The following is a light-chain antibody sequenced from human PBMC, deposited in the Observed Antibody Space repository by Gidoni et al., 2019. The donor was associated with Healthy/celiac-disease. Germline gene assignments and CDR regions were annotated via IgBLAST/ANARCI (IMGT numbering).Light chain of an antibody. CDR2: QDS. V-gene: IGLV3-1*01. CDR3: QACDSSTVV. Sequence: SYELTQPPSLSVSPGQPASITCSGDRLGDKYACWFQQKPGQSPVLAIYQDSKRPSGIPTRFSGSNSGNTATLTISGTQAMDEADYYCQACDSSTVVFVGGTKLTVL. J-gene: IGLJ2*01. CDR1: RLGDKY.